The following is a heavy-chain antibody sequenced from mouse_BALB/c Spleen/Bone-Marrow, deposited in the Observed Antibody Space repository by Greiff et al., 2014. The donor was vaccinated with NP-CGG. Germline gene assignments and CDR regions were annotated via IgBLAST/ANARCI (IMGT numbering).Heavy chain of an antibody. CDR2: IRSKSNNYAT. D-gene: IGHD2-4*01. V-gene: IGHV10-1*02. J-gene: IGHJ3*01. Sequence: DVHLVESGGGLVQPKGSLKLSCAASGFTFNTYAMNWVRQAPGKGLEWVARIRSKSNNYATYYADSVEDRFTISRDDSQSMLYLQMNNLKTEDTAMYYCVRHEVMITFAYWGQGTLVTVSA. CDR3: VRHEVMITFAY. CDR1: GFTFNTYA.